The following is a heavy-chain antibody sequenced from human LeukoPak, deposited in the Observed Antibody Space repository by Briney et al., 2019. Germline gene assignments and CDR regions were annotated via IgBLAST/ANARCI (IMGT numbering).Heavy chain of an antibody. J-gene: IGHJ4*02. CDR3: TTPDSRGSGSKWSLNH. Sequence: GGSLRLSCAASGITFNEIWMTWVRQAPGKGLEWVGRVKSKNDGGTIDYAAAVKDRFIISRDDSKNMLYLQMNSLKTEHTAMYYCTTPDSRGSGSKWSLNHWGQGTPVTVSS. V-gene: IGHV3-15*01. D-gene: IGHD3-22*01. CDR2: VKSKNDGGTI. CDR1: GITFNEIW.